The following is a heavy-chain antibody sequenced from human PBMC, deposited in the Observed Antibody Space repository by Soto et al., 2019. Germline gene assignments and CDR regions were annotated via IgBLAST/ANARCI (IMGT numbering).Heavy chain of an antibody. V-gene: IGHV1-69*04. D-gene: IGHD2-2*01. CDR1: GGTFSSYT. Sequence: GASVKVSCKASGGTFSSYTISWVRQAPGQGLEWMGRIIPILGIANYAQKFQGRVTITADKSTSTAYMELSSLRSEDTAVYYCARETGLVVVPAAEYYFDYWGQGTLVTVSS. CDR2: IIPILGIA. J-gene: IGHJ4*02. CDR3: ARETGLVVVPAAEYYFDY.